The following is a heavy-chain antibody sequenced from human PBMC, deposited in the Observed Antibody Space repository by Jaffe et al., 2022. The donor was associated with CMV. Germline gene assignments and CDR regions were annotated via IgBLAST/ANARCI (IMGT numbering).Heavy chain of an antibody. D-gene: IGHD4-4*01. J-gene: IGHJ4*02. CDR3: ARHRWTTVDRYFDY. CDR2: IYYSGST. Sequence: QLQLQESGPGLVKPSETLSLTCTVSGGSISSSSYYWGWIRQPPGKGLEWIGSIYYSGSTYYNPSLKSRVTISVDTSKNQFSLKLSSVTAADTAVYYCARHRWTTVDRYFDYWGQGTLVTVSS. CDR1: GGSISSSSYY. V-gene: IGHV4-39*01.